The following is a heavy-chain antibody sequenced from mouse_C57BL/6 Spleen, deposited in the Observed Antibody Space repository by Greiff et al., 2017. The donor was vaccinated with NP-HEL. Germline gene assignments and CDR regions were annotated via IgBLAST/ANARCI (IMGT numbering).Heavy chain of an antibody. V-gene: IGHV3-1*01. J-gene: IGHJ3*01. CDR1: GYSITSGYD. CDR3: TRDDYDGAGFAY. Sequence: EVKLQESGPGMVKPSQSLSLTCTVTGYSITSGYDWHWIRHFPGNKLEWMGYISYSGSTNYNPSLNSRISITHDTSKNHFFLKLNSVTTEDTATYYCTRDDYDGAGFAYWGQGTLVTVSA. CDR2: ISYSGST. D-gene: IGHD2-4*01.